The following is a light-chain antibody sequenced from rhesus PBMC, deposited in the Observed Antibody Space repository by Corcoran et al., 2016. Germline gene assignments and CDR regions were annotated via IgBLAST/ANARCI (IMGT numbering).Light chain of an antibody. Sequence: DIQMTQSPSSLSASVGDRVTITCRASQGISNYLSWYQQKPGKAPKRLIYGASNLESGVPSRFSGSGAGTEFTLTISSLQPEDFAAYYCLQYNSKPLTFGRGTKVEIK. CDR1: QGISNY. J-gene: IGKJ4*01. CDR3: LQYNSKPLT. V-gene: IGKV1-36*01. CDR2: GAS.